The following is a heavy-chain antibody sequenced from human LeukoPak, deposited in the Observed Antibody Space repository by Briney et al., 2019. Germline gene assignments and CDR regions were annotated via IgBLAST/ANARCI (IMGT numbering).Heavy chain of an antibody. J-gene: IGHJ5*02. Sequence: SETLSLTCTVSGGSMRNYYCTWIRQAPGKGLEWIAYIYHDGSTNHNPSLKRRVTIYVDTSRNQFSLELSSVTAADTAVYYCARVLGPIQWLKFDPWGQGTLVTVSS. CDR1: GGSMRNYY. CDR2: IYHDGST. D-gene: IGHD6-19*01. CDR3: ARVLGPIQWLKFDP. V-gene: IGHV4-4*08.